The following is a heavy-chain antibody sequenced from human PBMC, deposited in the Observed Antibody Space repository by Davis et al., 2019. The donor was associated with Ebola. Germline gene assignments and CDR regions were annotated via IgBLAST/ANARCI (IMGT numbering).Heavy chain of an antibody. D-gene: IGHD6-13*01. CDR1: GFTVSSNY. CDR3: TRGRGGGSWEVL. Sequence: PGGSLRLSCAASGFTVSSNYMSWVRQAPGKGLEWVSVIYNAGNTYYADSVKGRFTISRDNSKNTMYLQMNSLRVDDTAIYYCTRGRGGGSWEVLWGQGTLVTVSS. J-gene: IGHJ1*01. V-gene: IGHV3-53*01. CDR2: IYNAGNT.